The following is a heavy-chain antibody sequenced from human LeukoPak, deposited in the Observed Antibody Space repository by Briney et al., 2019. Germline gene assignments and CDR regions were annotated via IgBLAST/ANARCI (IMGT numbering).Heavy chain of an antibody. D-gene: IGHD2-15*01. CDR1: GFTFSSYT. Sequence: GGSLRLSCAASGFTFSSYTMSCVRQAPGKGLEWVSAVSGSGGTTYYTDSVKGRFTISRDNSKNTLYLQMNSLRVEDTAVYYCVKEARYCNGGSCYAVLDYWGQGTLVAVSS. CDR2: VSGSGGTT. J-gene: IGHJ4*02. V-gene: IGHV3-23*01. CDR3: VKEARYCNGGSCYAVLDY.